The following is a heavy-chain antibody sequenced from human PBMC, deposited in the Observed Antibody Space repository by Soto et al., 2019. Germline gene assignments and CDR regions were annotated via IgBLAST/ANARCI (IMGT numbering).Heavy chain of an antibody. D-gene: IGHD6-19*01. Sequence: SLRLSCAASGFTFSNAWMSWVRQAPGKGLEWVGRIKSKTDGGTTDYAAPVKGRFTISRDDSKNTLYLQMNSLKTEDTAVYYCTRDTTDLSSCWYVNCCGMDVCGQGTTVTVSS. V-gene: IGHV3-15*01. CDR1: GFTFSNAW. CDR2: IKSKTDGGTT. CDR3: TRDTTDLSSCWYVNCCGMDV. J-gene: IGHJ6*02.